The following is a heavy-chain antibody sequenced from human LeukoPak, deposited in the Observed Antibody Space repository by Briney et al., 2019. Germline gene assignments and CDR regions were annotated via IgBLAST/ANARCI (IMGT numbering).Heavy chain of an antibody. D-gene: IGHD3-9*01. CDR1: GRSFSGYD. V-gene: IGHV4-34*01. Sequence: SETLSLTCAVYGRSFSGYDWTWIRQPPGKGLEWIGQINHSGSPHYNPSLKSRVTISVDMSKNQFSLRLNSVTAADTALYYCARLGPYDIVTDDAFDVWGQETMVTVSS. J-gene: IGHJ3*01. CDR2: INHSGSP. CDR3: ARLGPYDIVTDDAFDV.